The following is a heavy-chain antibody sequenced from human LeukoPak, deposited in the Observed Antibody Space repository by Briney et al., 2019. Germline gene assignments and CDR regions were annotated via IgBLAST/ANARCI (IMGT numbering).Heavy chain of an antibody. J-gene: IGHJ4*02. Sequence: SETLSLTCTVSGGSISGFIWSWIRQPPRKGLEWIGYIYYSGSTNYNPSLKSRVTISVDTSKNQFSLKLGSVTAADTAVYYCTRAYGSGSFLTYWGQGIPATVSS. CDR2: IYYSGST. D-gene: IGHD3-10*01. CDR1: GGSISGFI. V-gene: IGHV4-59*01. CDR3: TRAYGSGSFLTY.